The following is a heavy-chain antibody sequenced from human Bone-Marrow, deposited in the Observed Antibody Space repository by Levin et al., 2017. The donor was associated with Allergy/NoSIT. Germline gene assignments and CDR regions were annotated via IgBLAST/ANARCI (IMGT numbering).Heavy chain of an antibody. D-gene: IGHD3-3*01. Sequence: HPGGSLRLSCTISGFTFNTFAINWVRQAAGKGLQWVSSISGSGDDTFYAESVRGRLIVSRDKSKNMVYLQMNSLTAEDTAVYYCAKDRSSGVVPRYGMDVWGQGTTVTVSS. V-gene: IGHV3-23*01. CDR2: ISGSGDDT. CDR3: AKDRSSGVVPRYGMDV. CDR1: GFTFNTFA. J-gene: IGHJ6*02.